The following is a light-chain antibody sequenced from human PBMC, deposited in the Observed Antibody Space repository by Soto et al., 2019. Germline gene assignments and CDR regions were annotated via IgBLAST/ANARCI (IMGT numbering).Light chain of an antibody. CDR2: TAG. Sequence: QSVLTQPLSASASPGQRVTISCSGGSSNIGSNTVAWYQHLPGTAPPRLIFTAGQRPSGVPGRFSGSKSGTSASLAIRGLPSEDESDYFCSAWDNSLNGYVFGPGTKVTVL. CDR1: SSNIGSNT. V-gene: IGLV1-44*01. J-gene: IGLJ1*01. CDR3: SAWDNSLNGYV.